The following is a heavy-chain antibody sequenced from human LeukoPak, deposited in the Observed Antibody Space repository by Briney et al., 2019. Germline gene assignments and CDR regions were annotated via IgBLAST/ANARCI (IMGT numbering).Heavy chain of an antibody. Sequence: GGSLRLSCAASGFTFSSYEMNWVRQAPGRRLEWVSYISNSDSTIYYADSVKGRFTISRDNAKNSLYLQMNSLGAEDTAVYYCARERGGFCSSTTCSRAFDIWGQGTMVTVSS. D-gene: IGHD2-2*03. J-gene: IGHJ3*02. V-gene: IGHV3-48*03. CDR2: ISNSDSTI. CDR1: GFTFSSYE. CDR3: ARERGGFCSSTTCSRAFDI.